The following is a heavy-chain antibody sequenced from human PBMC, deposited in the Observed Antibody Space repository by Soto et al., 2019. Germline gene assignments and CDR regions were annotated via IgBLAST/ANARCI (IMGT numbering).Heavy chain of an antibody. J-gene: IGHJ4*02. V-gene: IGHV1-69*12. CDR2: IIPIFGTA. D-gene: IGHD3-22*01. CDR1: GGTFNSYA. Sequence: QVQLVQSGAEVKKPGSSVKVSCKASGGTFNSYAISWVRQAPGQGLEWMGGIIPIFGTADYAQKFQGRVTIRAVESTSTAYMELSSLRSEDTAVYYCASHYDSGGYYYRGLDYWGQGTLVTVSS. CDR3: ASHYDSGGYYYRGLDY.